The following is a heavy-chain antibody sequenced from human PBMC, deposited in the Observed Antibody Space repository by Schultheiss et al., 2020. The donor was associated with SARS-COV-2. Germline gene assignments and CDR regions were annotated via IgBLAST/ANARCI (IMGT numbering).Heavy chain of an antibody. CDR2: IYHSGST. J-gene: IGHJ6*02. Sequence: SETLSLTCAVSGGSISSSNWWSWVRQPPGKGLEWIGEIYHSGSTNYNPSLKSRVTISVDKSKNQFSLKLSSVTAADTAVYYCARVTGYSSSWNYYYYGMDVWGQGTTVTVSS. V-gene: IGHV4-4*02. CDR3: ARVTGYSSSWNYYYYGMDV. CDR1: GGSISSSNW. D-gene: IGHD6-13*01.